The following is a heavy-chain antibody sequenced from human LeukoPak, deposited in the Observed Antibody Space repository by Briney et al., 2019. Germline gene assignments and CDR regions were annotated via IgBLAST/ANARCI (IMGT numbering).Heavy chain of an antibody. V-gene: IGHV4-38-2*02. D-gene: IGHD3-10*01. CDR1: GYSISSGYY. CDR2: INHSGST. Sequence: PSETLSLTCTVSGYSISSGYYWSWIRQPPGKGLEWIGEINHSGSTNYNPSLKSRVTISVDTSKNQFSLKLSSVTAADTAVYYCASYGSGIAAFDYWGQGTLVTVSS. J-gene: IGHJ4*02. CDR3: ASYGSGIAAFDY.